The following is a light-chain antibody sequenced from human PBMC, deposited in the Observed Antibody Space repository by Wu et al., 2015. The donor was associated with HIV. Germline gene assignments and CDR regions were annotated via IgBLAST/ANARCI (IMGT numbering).Light chain of an antibody. CDR1: QSISSNL. Sequence: EIVLTQSPGTLSLSPGERVALSCRASQSISSNLLAWYQQKPGQAPTLLIYATSRRATGIPDRFSGRGSGTHFTLTIDRLEPEDFAVYSCQQYSGPPPTFGQGTRL. V-gene: IGKV3-20*01. CDR2: ATS. J-gene: IGKJ5*01. CDR3: QQYSGPPPT.